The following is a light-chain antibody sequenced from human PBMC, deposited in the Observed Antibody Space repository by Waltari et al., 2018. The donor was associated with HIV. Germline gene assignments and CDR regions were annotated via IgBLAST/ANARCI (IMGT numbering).Light chain of an antibody. Sequence: QSVLAQPPSASGTPGQRVTISCSGSSSNIARNTVNWYQQLPGTAPKLLIYANHQPPSGVPDRISGSKTDTSASLAISGLQSEDAADFYCAAWDDSLNEWLFGGGTKLTVL. CDR1: SSNIARNT. V-gene: IGLV1-44*01. CDR2: ANH. J-gene: IGLJ3*02. CDR3: AAWDDSLNEWL.